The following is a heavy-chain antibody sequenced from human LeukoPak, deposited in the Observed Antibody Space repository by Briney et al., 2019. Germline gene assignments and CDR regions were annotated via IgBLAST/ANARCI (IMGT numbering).Heavy chain of an antibody. V-gene: IGHV3-74*01. CDR2: INPDGTTT. CDR1: GFTFSTYW. CDR3: ARFGELLYYYYYGMDV. J-gene: IGHJ6*02. Sequence: GGSLRLSCAASGFTFSTYWMHWVRQAPGKGLVWVSRINPDGTTTSYADSVKGRSTISRDNAKNSLYLQMNSLRAEDTAVYYCARFGELLYYYYYGMDVWGQGTTVTVSS. D-gene: IGHD3-10*01.